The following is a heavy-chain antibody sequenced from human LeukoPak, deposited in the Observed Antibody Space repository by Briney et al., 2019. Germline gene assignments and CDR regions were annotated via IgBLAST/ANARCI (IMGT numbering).Heavy chain of an antibody. J-gene: IGHJ4*02. CDR3: ARVGRGVELSTGNVDY. Sequence: VASVKDSSVDPGYTASLYDIGWRREATGQGLEWMGWMNPNSGNTGYAQKFQGRVTMTRNTSKSTAYIALSRVRSEITAVYYCARVGRGVELSTGNVDYRGRGTLVTVSS. V-gene: IGHV1-8*01. CDR1: GYTASLYD. D-gene: IGHD5-24*01. CDR2: MNPNSGNT.